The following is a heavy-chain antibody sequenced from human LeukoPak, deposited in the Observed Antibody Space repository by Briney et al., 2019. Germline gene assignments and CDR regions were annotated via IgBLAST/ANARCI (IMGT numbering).Heavy chain of an antibody. D-gene: IGHD2-2*02. CDR1: GYTFTSYA. Sequence: ASVKVSCTASGYTFTSYAMHWVRQAPGQRLEWMGWINAGNGNTKYSQKFQGIVTITRDTSASTAYMELSSLRSEDTAVYYCARGGGEYCSSTSCYTTPFDYWGQGTLVTVSS. V-gene: IGHV1-3*01. CDR2: INAGNGNT. J-gene: IGHJ4*02. CDR3: ARGGGEYCSSTSCYTTPFDY.